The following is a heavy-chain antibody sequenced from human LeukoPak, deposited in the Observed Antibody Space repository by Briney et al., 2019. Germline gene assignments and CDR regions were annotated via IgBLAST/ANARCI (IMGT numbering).Heavy chain of an antibody. V-gene: IGHV3-23*01. CDR3: AKSATAGTGYYFDY. J-gene: IGHJ4*02. D-gene: IGHD6-13*01. CDR2: ISGSGGST. CDR1: GFTFSSYA. Sequence: GGSLRLSCAASGFTFSSYAMSWARQAPGKGLEWVSAISGSGGSTYYADSVKGRFTISRDNSKNTLYLQMNSLGAEDTAVYYCAKSATAGTGYYFDYWGQGTLVTVSS.